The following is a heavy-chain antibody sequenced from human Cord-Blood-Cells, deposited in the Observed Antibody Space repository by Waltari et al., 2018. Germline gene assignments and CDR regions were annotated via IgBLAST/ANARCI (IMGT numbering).Heavy chain of an antibody. CDR2: INHSGST. CDR1: GRSVSAFS. D-gene: IGHD6-13*01. CDR3: ARYSSSWPNDAFDI. V-gene: IGHV4-34*01. Sequence: VQLQQWGAGLLKPSETLSLTRAVDGRSVSAFSWRWVGQPPGKGLEWIGEINHSGSTNYNPSLKSRVTISVDTSKNQFSLKLSSVTAADTAVYYCARYSSSWPNDAFDIWGQGTMVTVSS. J-gene: IGHJ3*02.